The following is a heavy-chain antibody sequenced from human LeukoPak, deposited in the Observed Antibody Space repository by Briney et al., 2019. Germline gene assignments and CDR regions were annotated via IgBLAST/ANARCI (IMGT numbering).Heavy chain of an antibody. CDR2: IYYSGST. J-gene: IGHJ4*02. D-gene: IGHD3-10*01. CDR1: GGSISSYY. Sequence: SETLSLTCTVSGGSISSYYWSWIRQPPGKGLEWIGYIYYSGSTNYNPSLKSRVTMSVDTSKNQFSLRRTSVTAADTAVYYCARQTGSGLFILPGGQGKLVTVSS. CDR3: ARQTGSGLFILP. V-gene: IGHV4-59*08.